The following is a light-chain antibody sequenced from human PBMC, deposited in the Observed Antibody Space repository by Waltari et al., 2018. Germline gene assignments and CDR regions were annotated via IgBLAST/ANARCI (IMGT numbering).Light chain of an antibody. V-gene: IGLV3-21*02. CDR3: QVWDHGSDGGV. J-gene: IGLJ3*02. CDR1: DLACKN. Sequence: SYVLTQPPSVSVAPGQTAKITCGGRDLACKNVHWYQQKPGQAPVLVVYDDTDRPSGIPERFSGSNSRNTATLTISRVEAGDEADYYCQVWDHGSDGGVFGGGTELIV. CDR2: DDT.